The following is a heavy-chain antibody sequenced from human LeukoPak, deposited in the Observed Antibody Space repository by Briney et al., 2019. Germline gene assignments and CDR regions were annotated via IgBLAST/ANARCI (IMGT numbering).Heavy chain of an antibody. Sequence: GGSLRLSCAASGFTFSTYAMHWVRQAPGKGLEWVAVISYDGSNEYYADSVKGRFTISRDNSKNMLYLQMNSLRAEDTAVYYCATSSWKKFDYWGQGTLVTVSS. V-gene: IGHV3-30-3*01. J-gene: IGHJ4*02. CDR1: GFTFSTYA. CDR2: ISYDGSNE. D-gene: IGHD6-13*01. CDR3: ATSSWKKFDY.